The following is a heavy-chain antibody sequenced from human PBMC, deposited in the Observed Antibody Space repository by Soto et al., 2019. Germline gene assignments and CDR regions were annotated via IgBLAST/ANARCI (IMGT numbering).Heavy chain of an antibody. V-gene: IGHV4-59*01. Sequence: SETLSLTCTVSGGSISNYYWSWIRQPPGKGLEWIGYVYYSGSTNYNPSLKSRVTISVDTSKNQFSLKVSSVTAADTAVYYCARARPHYYFDYWGQGTLVTVSS. CDR2: VYYSGST. CDR3: ARARPHYYFDY. J-gene: IGHJ4*02. CDR1: GGSISNYY.